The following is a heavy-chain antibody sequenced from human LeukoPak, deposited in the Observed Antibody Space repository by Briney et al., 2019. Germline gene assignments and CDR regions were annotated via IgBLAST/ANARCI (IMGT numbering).Heavy chain of an antibody. CDR2: ISGSGDNT. J-gene: IGHJ4*02. D-gene: IGHD6-19*01. Sequence: PGGSLRLSCAASEFTFSSYSINWVRQAPGKGLEWVSDISGSGDNTHYADFVKGRFSISRDNSKNTVYLQINSLTAEDTAIYYCVNPRTGGWFQPFDNWGQGTLVTVSS. V-gene: IGHV3-23*01. CDR1: EFTFSSYS. CDR3: VNPRTGGWFQPFDN.